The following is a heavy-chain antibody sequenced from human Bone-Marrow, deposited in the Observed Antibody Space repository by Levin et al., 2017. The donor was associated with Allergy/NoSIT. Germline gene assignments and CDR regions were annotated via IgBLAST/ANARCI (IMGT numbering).Heavy chain of an antibody. CDR1: GFTFSDYS. Sequence: PGESLKISCAASGFTFSDYSMNWVRQAPGKGLEWVSSITSDGNSIFYSDLVKGRFSISRDNANNSLYLQMNSLRAEDTALYFCARDPRDTTVSYEHYYYYSYMDVWGVGTTVTVSS. V-gene: IGHV3-21*01. D-gene: IGHD5-12*01. CDR3: ARDPRDTTVSYEHYYYYSYMDV. J-gene: IGHJ6*03. CDR2: ITSDGNSI.